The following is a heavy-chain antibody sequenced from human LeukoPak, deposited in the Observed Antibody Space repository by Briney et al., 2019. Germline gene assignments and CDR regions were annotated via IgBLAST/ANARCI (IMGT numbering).Heavy chain of an antibody. J-gene: IGHJ6*02. Sequence: GGSLRLSCAASGFIFSSYSMNWVRQAPGKGLEWVSVITGSGGNTYYADSVKGRFTISKDNSKNTVYLLMSSLRVDDTAVYYCAKAASSSWPSYYYGMDVWGQGTTVTVSS. CDR2: ITGSGGNT. V-gene: IGHV3-23*01. CDR3: AKAASSSWPSYYYGMDV. CDR1: GFIFSSYS. D-gene: IGHD6-13*01.